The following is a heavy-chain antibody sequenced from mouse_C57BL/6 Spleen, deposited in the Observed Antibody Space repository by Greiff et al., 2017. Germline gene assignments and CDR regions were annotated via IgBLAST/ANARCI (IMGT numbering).Heavy chain of an antibody. CDR2: FYPGGGSI. V-gene: IGHV1-62-2*01. CDR3: ARHERTAFAY. J-gene: IGHJ3*01. Sequence: QVQLQQSGAELVQPGASVKLSCTASGFTFTEYTIHWVQQCSGQGLEWIGWFYPGGGSIKYNETFKDQDTLTEDKSSSTVYMELSRLTCEGYAVYFCARHERTAFAYWGQGTLVTVSA. CDR1: GFTFTEYT.